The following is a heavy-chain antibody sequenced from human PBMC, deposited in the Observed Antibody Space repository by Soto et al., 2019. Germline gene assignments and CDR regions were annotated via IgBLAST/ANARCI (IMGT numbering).Heavy chain of an antibody. V-gene: IGHV3-7*03. D-gene: IGHD1-7*01. J-gene: IGHJ5*02. Sequence: EVQLVESGGGLVQPGGSLRLSCAASGFTFSSYWMSWVRQAPGKGLEWVANIKQDGSEKYYVDSVKGRFTISRDNAKNSLYLQMNSLRAEDTAVYYCARGVNWNYPYHWFDPWGQGTLVTVSS. CDR3: ARGVNWNYPYHWFDP. CDR1: GFTFSSYW. CDR2: IKQDGSEK.